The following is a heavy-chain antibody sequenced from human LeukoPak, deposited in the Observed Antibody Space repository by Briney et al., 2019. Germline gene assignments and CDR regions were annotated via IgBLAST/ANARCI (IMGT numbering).Heavy chain of an antibody. D-gene: IGHD6-6*01. V-gene: IGHV1-8*01. Sequence: ASVKVSCKASGYTFTGYDINWVRQATGQGLEWMGWMNPNSGNTGYAQKFQGRVTMTRNTSISTAYMELSSLRSEDTAVYYCARDRGSRSSSSGFDYYYYGMDVWGQGTTVTVSS. CDR1: GYTFTGYD. CDR2: MNPNSGNT. CDR3: ARDRGSRSSSSGFDYYYYGMDV. J-gene: IGHJ6*02.